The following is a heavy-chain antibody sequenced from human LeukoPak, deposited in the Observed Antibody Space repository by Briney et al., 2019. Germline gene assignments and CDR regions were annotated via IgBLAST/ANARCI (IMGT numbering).Heavy chain of an antibody. V-gene: IGHV4-59*02. CDR2: IYYSGST. Sequence: GSLRLSCAASGFSVSSNYMTWVRQPPGKGLERIGYIYYSGSTNYNPSLKSRVTISIDTPKNQFSLKLNSVTAADTAVYYCARGPGVATIKDWGQGTLVTVSS. CDR1: GFSVSSNY. CDR3: ARGPGVATIKD. J-gene: IGHJ4*02. D-gene: IGHD5-12*01.